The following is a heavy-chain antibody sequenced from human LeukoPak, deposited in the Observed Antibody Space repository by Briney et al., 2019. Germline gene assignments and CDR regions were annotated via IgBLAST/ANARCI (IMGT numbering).Heavy chain of an antibody. V-gene: IGHV1-46*01. J-gene: IGHJ4*02. Sequence: ASVKVSCKASGYTFISYSMHWVRQAPGQGLEWMGIIDPSGGSTSYAQKFQGRVTMTRDMSTSTVYMELSSLRSEDTALYYCARGHWLLPDYWGQGTLVTVSS. D-gene: IGHD3-9*01. CDR2: IDPSGGST. CDR3: ARGHWLLPDY. CDR1: GYTFISYS.